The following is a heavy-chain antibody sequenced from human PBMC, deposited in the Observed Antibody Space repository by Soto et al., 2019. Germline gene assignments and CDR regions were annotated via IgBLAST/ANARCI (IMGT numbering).Heavy chain of an antibody. Sequence: GGSLRLSCAASGFTFSNAWMSWVRQAPGKGLEWVGRIKSKTDGGTTDYAAPVKGRFTISRDDSKNTLYLQMNSLKTEDTAVYYCTTLNPRVATEQEVAFDIWGQGTMVTVSS. D-gene: IGHD5-12*01. CDR2: IKSKTDGGTT. CDR3: TTLNPRVATEQEVAFDI. J-gene: IGHJ3*02. CDR1: GFTFSNAW. V-gene: IGHV3-15*01.